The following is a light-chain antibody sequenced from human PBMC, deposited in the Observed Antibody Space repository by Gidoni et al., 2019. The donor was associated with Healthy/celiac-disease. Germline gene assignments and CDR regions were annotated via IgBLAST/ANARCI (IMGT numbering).Light chain of an antibody. CDR2: AAS. CDR1: QSISSY. J-gene: IGKJ2*01. V-gene: IGKV1-39*01. CDR3: QQSYSTPPYT. Sequence: DIQMTQSPSSLSASVGDRVTITCRASQSISSYLNWYQQKPGKAPKLLIYAASSLQGGVQSRFSGSGSGTDFTLTISSLQPEDFATYYCQQSYSTPPYTFGQGTKLEIK.